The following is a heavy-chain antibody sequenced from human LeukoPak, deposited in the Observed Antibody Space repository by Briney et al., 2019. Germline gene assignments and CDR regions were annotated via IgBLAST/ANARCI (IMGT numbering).Heavy chain of an antibody. CDR2: IKQDGSEE. V-gene: IGHV3-7*01. CDR3: AGGQGWHFDL. Sequence: GGSLRLSCAASGITFSSLWMSWFRQAPGKGLEWVADIKQDGSEEHYVASVKGRFTISRDSTSLYLQMNNLRAEDTAVYYCAGGQGWHFDLWGRGTLITVSS. J-gene: IGHJ2*01. D-gene: IGHD2-15*01. CDR1: GITFSSLW.